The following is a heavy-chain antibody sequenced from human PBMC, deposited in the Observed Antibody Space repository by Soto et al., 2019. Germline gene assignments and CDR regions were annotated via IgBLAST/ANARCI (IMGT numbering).Heavy chain of an antibody. CDR2: IYWDDDK. CDR3: AHRTIMITFGGIHDAFDI. D-gene: IGHD3-16*01. CDR1: GFSLSTSGVG. Sequence: QITLKESGPTLVKPTQTLTLTCTFSGFSLSTSGVGVGWIRQPPGKALEWLALIYWDDDKRYSPSMKRRLTITKDTSKNKVVLTMTNMDPVDTATYCCAHRTIMITFGGIHDAFDIWGQGTMVTVSS. J-gene: IGHJ3*02. V-gene: IGHV2-5*02.